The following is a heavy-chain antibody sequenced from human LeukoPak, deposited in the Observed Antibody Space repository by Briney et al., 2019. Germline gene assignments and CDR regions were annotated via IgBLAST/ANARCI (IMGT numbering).Heavy chain of an antibody. CDR2: IYHSGST. D-gene: IGHD1-26*01. CDR3: ARELSGSYHHDAFDI. V-gene: IGHV4-4*02. Sequence: PSGTLSLTCAVSGGSISSSNWWSWVRPPPGKGLEWIGEIYHSGSTNYNPSLKSRVTISVDKSKNQFSLKLSSVTAADTAVYYCARELSGSYHHDAFDIWGQGTMVTVSS. J-gene: IGHJ3*02. CDR1: GGSISSSNW.